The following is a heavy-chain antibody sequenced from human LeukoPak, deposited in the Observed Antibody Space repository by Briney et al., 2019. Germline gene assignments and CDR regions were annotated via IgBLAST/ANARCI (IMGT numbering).Heavy chain of an antibody. Sequence: GGSLRLSCAASGFTFTMHATNWVRQAPGKGLEWVSSISVSGGITHFADSLKGRFITTRDNSRNTVYLQMNSLRVDETALYYCAKDVDTVTTYTDHSGQGSLVTVSS. CDR3: AKDVDTVTTYTDH. V-gene: IGHV3-23*01. J-gene: IGHJ4*02. CDR2: ISVSGGIT. CDR1: GFTFTMHA. D-gene: IGHD4-17*01.